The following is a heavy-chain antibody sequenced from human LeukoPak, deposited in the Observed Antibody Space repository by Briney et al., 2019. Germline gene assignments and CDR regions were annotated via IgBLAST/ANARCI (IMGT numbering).Heavy chain of an antibody. CDR2: ISWNSGSI. CDR1: GFTFDDYA. D-gene: IGHD3-9*01. V-gene: IGHV3-9*01. CDR3: AKGLNYDILTGPAY. J-gene: IGHJ4*02. Sequence: GRSLRLSCATSGFTFDDYAMPWVRQAPGKGLEWVSGISWNSGSIGYADSVKGRFTISRDNAKNSLYLQMNSLRAEDTALYYCAKGLNYDILTGPAYWGQGTLVTVSS.